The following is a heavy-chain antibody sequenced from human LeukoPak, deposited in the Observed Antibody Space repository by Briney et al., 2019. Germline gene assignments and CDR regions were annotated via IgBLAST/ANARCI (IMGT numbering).Heavy chain of an antibody. D-gene: IGHD1-26*01. V-gene: IGHV1-69*06. CDR1: GYTFTSYG. Sequence: SVKVSCKASGYTFTSYGISWVRQAPGQGLEWMGGIIPIFGTANYAQKFQGRVTITADKSTSTAYMELSSLRSEDTAVYYCATQTRRWERPTYYYYYMDVWGKGTTVTVSS. J-gene: IGHJ6*03. CDR3: ATQTRRWERPTYYYYYMDV. CDR2: IIPIFGTA.